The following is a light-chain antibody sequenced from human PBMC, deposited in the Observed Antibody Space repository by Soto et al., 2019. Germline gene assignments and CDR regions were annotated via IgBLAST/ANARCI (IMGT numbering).Light chain of an antibody. CDR3: QQSFSTPPT. CDR1: QTLNSY. CDR2: AAS. J-gene: IGKJ2*01. V-gene: IGKV1-39*01. Sequence: DIQMTQSPSSLSASVGDRVTITCRASQTLNSYLNWYQQKPPKAPKLLIYAASRLQSGVPSRFNGSGTKTDFPLPIASLQPEDFATYFCQQSFSTPPTFGQGTKL.